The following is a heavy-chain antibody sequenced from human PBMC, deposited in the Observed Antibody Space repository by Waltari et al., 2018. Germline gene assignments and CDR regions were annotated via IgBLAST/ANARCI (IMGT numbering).Heavy chain of an antibody. Sequence: QVQLQQWGAGLLKPSETLSLTCAVYGGSFSGYYWSWIRQPPGKGLEWIGEINHSGSTNYNPSLKSRVTISVDTSKNQFSLKLSSVTAADTAVYYCARKSPIWDYIWGSYHKWGQGTLVTVSS. V-gene: IGHV4-34*01. J-gene: IGHJ4*02. CDR3: ARKSPIWDYIWGSYHK. D-gene: IGHD3-16*02. CDR1: GGSFSGYY. CDR2: INHSGST.